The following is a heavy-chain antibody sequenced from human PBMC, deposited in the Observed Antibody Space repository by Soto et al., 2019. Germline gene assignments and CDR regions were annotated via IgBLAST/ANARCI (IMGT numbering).Heavy chain of an antibody. CDR3: ARAVDYYDSSGFDY. J-gene: IGHJ4*02. D-gene: IGHD3-22*01. Sequence: GGSLRLSCEASGFVFSTYAMTWVRQTPGKGLEWVSVISGSGSSTYYADSVKGRFNISRDNSMNTLYLQMKILRAEDTAVYYCARAVDYYDSSGFDYWGQGTLVTVSS. CDR1: GFVFSTYA. V-gene: IGHV3-23*01. CDR2: ISGSGSST.